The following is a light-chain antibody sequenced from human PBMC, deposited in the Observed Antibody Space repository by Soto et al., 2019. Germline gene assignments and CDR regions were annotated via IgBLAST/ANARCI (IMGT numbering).Light chain of an antibody. Sequence: DIQMTQSPSTLSASVGDRVTFGCRASQSIVDWLAWYQQKPGKAPKLLIYKASNLESGVPSRFGGSGSGSEFTLTISNLQRDDFATYYCQQYKDNPWTFGQGTKVEFK. V-gene: IGKV1-5*03. J-gene: IGKJ1*01. CDR1: QSIVDW. CDR2: KAS. CDR3: QQYKDNPWT.